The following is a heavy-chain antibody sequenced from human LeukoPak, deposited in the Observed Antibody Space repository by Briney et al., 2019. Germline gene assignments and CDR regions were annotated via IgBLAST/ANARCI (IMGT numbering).Heavy chain of an antibody. Sequence: PSEALSLTCTVSGGSITSSSYYWGWIRQPPGKGLEWIGSIYYSGSTYYNPSLKSRVTISVDTSKNQFSLKLSSVTAADTAVYYCATRTLRDGYTNFDYWGQGTLVTVSS. CDR1: GGSITSSSYY. CDR3: ATRTLRDGYTNFDY. V-gene: IGHV4-39*01. J-gene: IGHJ4*02. CDR2: IYYSGST. D-gene: IGHD5-24*01.